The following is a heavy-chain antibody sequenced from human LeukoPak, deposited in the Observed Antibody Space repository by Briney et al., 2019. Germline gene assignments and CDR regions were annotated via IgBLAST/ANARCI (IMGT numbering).Heavy chain of an antibody. D-gene: IGHD6-19*01. CDR1: GYTFTVYY. CDR3: ARSVAVAGCIFDY. CDR2: INPNSGGT. J-gene: IGHJ4*02. V-gene: IGHV1-2*02. Sequence: GASVKVSCKASGYTFTVYYMHWVRQAPGQGPGWMGWINPNSGGTNYAQKFRGRVTMTRDTSIGTAYMELSSLTSDDTAVYYCARSVAVAGCIFDYWGQGTLVTVSS.